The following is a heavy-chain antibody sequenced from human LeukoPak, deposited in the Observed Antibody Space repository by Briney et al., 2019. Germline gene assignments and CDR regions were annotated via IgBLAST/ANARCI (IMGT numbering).Heavy chain of an antibody. Sequence: GRSLRLSCAASGFTFDDYDMHWVRQAPGKGMEWVSGISWNSGSIVYADSVKGRFTISRDNAKNSLYLQMNSLRAEDMALYYCAKANYYDSSGYYPGGAFDIWGQGTMVTVSS. J-gene: IGHJ3*02. V-gene: IGHV3-9*03. CDR1: GFTFDDYD. CDR3: AKANYYDSSGYYPGGAFDI. CDR2: ISWNSGSI. D-gene: IGHD3-22*01.